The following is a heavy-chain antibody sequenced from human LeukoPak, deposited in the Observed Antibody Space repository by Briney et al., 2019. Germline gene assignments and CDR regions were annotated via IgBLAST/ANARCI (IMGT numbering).Heavy chain of an antibody. D-gene: IGHD4-23*01. J-gene: IGHJ4*02. V-gene: IGHV2-5*02. CDR3: AHSRGGKETGYFDY. Sequence: SGPTLVKPTQTLTLTCTFSGFSLSTNGVGVGWIRQPPGKALEWLALIYWDDDKRYSPSLKSRLTITKDTSKNQVVLTMTNMDPVDTATHYCAHSRGGKETGYFDYWGQGTLVTVSS. CDR1: GFSLSTNGVG. CDR2: IYWDDDK.